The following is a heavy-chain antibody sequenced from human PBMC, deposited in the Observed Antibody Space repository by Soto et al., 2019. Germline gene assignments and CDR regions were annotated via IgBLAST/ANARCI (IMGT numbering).Heavy chain of an antibody. Sequence: SETLALTCTGSGCSISSSSYYWGWIRQPPGKGREWIGSSYYSGSTYYNPSLKRRVTISVDTSKNQFSLKLSSVTAADTAVYYCARALYSSSYGRIYYYYMDVWGKGTTVTVSS. CDR2: SYYSGST. CDR3: ARALYSSSYGRIYYYYMDV. D-gene: IGHD6-6*01. J-gene: IGHJ6*03. CDR1: GCSISSSSYY. V-gene: IGHV4-39*01.